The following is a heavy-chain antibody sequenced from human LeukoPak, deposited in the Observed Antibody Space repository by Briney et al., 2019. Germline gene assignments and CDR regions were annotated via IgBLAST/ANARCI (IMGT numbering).Heavy chain of an antibody. CDR3: AKLFRTSDY. CDR1: GFTFSSYD. Sequence: GGSLRLSCAASGFTFSSYDMSWVRQAPGKGLEWVSGIGGSGAGTYYADSVKGWFTISRDNSKNTLYLQMNSLRAEDAAVYYCAKLFRTSDYWGQGTLVTVSS. V-gene: IGHV3-23*01. J-gene: IGHJ4*02. CDR2: IGGSGAGT. D-gene: IGHD1-1*01.